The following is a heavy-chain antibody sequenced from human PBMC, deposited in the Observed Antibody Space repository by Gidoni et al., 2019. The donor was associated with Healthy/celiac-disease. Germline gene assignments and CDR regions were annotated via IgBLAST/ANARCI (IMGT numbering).Heavy chain of an antibody. Sequence: EVQLLESGGGLVQPGGSLRLSCAASGFTFSSYAMSWVRQAPGKGLEWVSAISGSGGSTYYADSVKGRFTISRDNSKNTLYLQMNSLRAEDTAVYYCAKIYCTNGVCWGYYYYMDVWGKGTTVTVSS. D-gene: IGHD2-8*01. CDR3: AKIYCTNGVCWGYYYYMDV. CDR1: GFTFSSYA. J-gene: IGHJ6*03. V-gene: IGHV3-23*01. CDR2: ISGSGGST.